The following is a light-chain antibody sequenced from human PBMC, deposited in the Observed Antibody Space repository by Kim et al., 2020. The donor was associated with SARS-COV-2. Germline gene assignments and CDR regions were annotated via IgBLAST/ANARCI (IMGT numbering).Light chain of an antibody. CDR3: QQYYVWPPLS. CDR1: QSVSSD. V-gene: IGKV3-15*01. CDR2: GAS. Sequence: IVMTQSPATLSVSPGDRATLSCRASQSVSSDLAWYQQKPGQAPRLLIYGASTRVTGVPVRFSGSGSGTEFTLTISSLQSEDFAVYYCQQYYVWPPLSFGGGTKVDIK. J-gene: IGKJ4*01.